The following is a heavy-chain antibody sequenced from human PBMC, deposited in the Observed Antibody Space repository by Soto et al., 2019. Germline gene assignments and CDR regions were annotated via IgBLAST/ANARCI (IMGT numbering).Heavy chain of an antibody. J-gene: IGHJ6*02. CDR2: ISGSGVST. V-gene: IGHV3-23*01. CDR1: GFTFSSYA. Sequence: PGGSLRLSCAASGFTFSSYALNWVRQAPGKGLEWVSIISGSGVSTYYADSVKGRFTISRDNSKNTLYLQMNSLRAGDTAVYYCAKDSLQYYDILTGSSYGMDVWGQGTTVTVSS. D-gene: IGHD3-9*01. CDR3: AKDSLQYYDILTGSSYGMDV.